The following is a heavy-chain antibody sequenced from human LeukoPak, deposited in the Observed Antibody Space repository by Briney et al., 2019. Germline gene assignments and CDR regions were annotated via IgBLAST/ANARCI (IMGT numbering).Heavy chain of an antibody. Sequence: GGSLRLSCAASGFTFSSYAMHWVRQAPGKGLEYVSAISSNGGSTYYANSVKGRFTISRDNSKNTLYLQMGSLRAADMAVYYCAREVSGSCDYWGQGTLVTVSS. CDR1: GFTFSSYA. V-gene: IGHV3-64*01. CDR2: ISSNGGST. CDR3: AREVSGSCDY. D-gene: IGHD2-15*01. J-gene: IGHJ4*02.